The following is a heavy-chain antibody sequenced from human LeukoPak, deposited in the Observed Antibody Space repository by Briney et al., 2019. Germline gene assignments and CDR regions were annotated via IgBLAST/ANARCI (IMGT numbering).Heavy chain of an antibody. D-gene: IGHD2-2*03. J-gene: IGHJ6*02. CDR2: ISYDGSNK. CDR1: GFTFSSYG. CDR3: AKEDGYCSSTSCLDV. V-gene: IGHV3-30*18. Sequence: GGSLRLSCAASGFTFSSYGMHWVRQAPGKGLEWVAVISYDGSNKYYADSVKGRFTISRDNSKNTLYLQMNSLRAEDTAVYYCAKEDGYCSSTSCLDVWGQGTTVTVSS.